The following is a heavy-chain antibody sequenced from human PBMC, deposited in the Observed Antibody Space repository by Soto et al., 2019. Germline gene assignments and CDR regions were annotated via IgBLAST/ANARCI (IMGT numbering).Heavy chain of an antibody. CDR2: IIPIFGTA. V-gene: IGHV1-69*01. CDR1: GGTFSSYA. D-gene: IGHD3-16*01. CDR3: ARDRAWRPHRWGRMDV. Sequence: QVQLVQSGAEVTKPGSSLKVSCKASGGTFSSYAISWVRQATGQGLELMGGIIPIFGTANYAQKFQGRVTITADESTSTAYMELSSLRSEDTAVYYCARDRAWRPHRWGRMDVCGQGTTVTVSS. J-gene: IGHJ6*02.